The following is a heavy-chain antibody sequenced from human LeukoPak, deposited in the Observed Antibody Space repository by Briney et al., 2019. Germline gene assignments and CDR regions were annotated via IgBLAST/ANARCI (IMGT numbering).Heavy chain of an antibody. CDR1: GFTFSNYG. CDR2: IWYDGSNE. Sequence: QTGGSLRLSCAASGFTFSNYGMHWVRRPPGKGLEWVAVIWYDGSNEFYADSEKGRFTISRDNSKNMLYLQMNSLRVEDTAVYYCARSPGAPGYYYGSYFDYWGQGMLVTVSS. V-gene: IGHV3-33*01. J-gene: IGHJ4*02. D-gene: IGHD3-16*01. CDR3: ARSPGAPGYYYGSYFDY.